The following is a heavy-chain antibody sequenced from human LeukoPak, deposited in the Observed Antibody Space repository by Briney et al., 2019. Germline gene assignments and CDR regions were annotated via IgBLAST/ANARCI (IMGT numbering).Heavy chain of an antibody. V-gene: IGHV3-49*04. CDR2: IRTKDFGGTT. D-gene: IGHD3-10*01. J-gene: IGHJ4*02. Sequence: GGSLRLSCTASGFTFGDYSMSWVRQAPGKGLEYIGFIRTKDFGGTTEYAASVKGRFTISRDDSKSIAYLQIHSLQSEDTAVYYCSRDGLDYYGSGSYRGFDYWGQGTLVTVSS. CDR3: SRDGLDYYGSGSYRGFDY. CDR1: GFTFGDYS.